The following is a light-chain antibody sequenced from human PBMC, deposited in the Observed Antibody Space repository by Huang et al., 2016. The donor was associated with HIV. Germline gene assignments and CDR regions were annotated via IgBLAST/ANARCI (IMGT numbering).Light chain of an antibody. CDR3: QQYYNTTLS. CDR2: AAS. J-gene: IGKJ4*01. V-gene: IGKV1-NL1*01. CDR1: RGISNS. Sequence: DIQMTQSPSSLFASVGDRVTITCRASRGISNSLAWYQQQPGKAPKLLLYAASRWQGGVPSRFSGSGSRTDYTLTISSLQPEDSATYDCQQYYNTTLSFGGGTKVEIK.